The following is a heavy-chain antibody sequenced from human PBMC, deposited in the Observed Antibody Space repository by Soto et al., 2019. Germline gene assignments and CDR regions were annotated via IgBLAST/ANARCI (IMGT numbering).Heavy chain of an antibody. D-gene: IGHD1-26*01. CDR1: GGSISSSNW. J-gene: IGHJ4*02. CDR3: ARGGVGATFNY. CDR2: NYHSGST. Sequence: QVQLQESGPGLVKPSGTLSLTCAVSGGSISSSNWWSWVRQPPGKGLEWIGENYHSGSTNYNPSLKSRGTISVDKSKNQFSLKLSSVTAADTAVYYCARGGVGATFNYWGQGTLVTVSS. V-gene: IGHV4-4*02.